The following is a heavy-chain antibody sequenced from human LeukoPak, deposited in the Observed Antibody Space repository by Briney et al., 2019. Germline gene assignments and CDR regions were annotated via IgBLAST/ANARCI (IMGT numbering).Heavy chain of an antibody. Sequence: GGSLRLSCAASGFTFSSCAMTWVRQAPGKGLEWVSGISGSGGSTYYADSVKGRFTISRDNSRNTLYLQMNSLRAEDTAVYYCAKGSYSSGWYESDYWGQGTLVTVSS. CDR2: ISGSGGST. J-gene: IGHJ4*02. CDR3: AKGSYSSGWYESDY. V-gene: IGHV3-23*01. D-gene: IGHD6-19*01. CDR1: GFTFSSCA.